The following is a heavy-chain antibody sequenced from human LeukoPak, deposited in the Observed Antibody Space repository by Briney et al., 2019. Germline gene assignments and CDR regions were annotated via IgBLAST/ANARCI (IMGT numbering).Heavy chain of an antibody. V-gene: IGHV3-21*01. CDR1: GFTFSSYS. CDR3: ARDYDFWSGSPLMAV. J-gene: IGHJ6*03. CDR2: ISSSSSYI. D-gene: IGHD3-3*01. Sequence: PGGSLRLSCAASGFTFSSYSMNWVRQAPGKGLEWVSSISSSSSYIYYADSVKGRFTISRDNAKNSLYLQMNSLRAEDTAVYYCARDYDFWSGSPLMAVWGKGTTVTVSS.